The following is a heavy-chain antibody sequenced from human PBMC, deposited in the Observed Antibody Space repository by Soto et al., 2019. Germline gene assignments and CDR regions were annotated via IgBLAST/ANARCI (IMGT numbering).Heavy chain of an antibody. J-gene: IGHJ4*02. CDR2: IHTSGDT. Sequence: GGSLRLSCAASGFSVGGNHLTWVRQAPGKGLEWVAVIHTSGDTYYADSVQGRFTISRDNSKNTVYLQMNSLRVGDTAMYFFARGVNDDSWGQGTLVTVSS. D-gene: IGHD2-8*01. CDR1: GFSVGGNH. V-gene: IGHV3-53*01. CDR3: ARGVNDDS.